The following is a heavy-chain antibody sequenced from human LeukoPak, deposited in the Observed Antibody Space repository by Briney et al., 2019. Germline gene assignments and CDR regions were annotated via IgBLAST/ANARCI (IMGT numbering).Heavy chain of an antibody. D-gene: IGHD2-2*01. CDR2: ISGSGGTT. V-gene: IGHV3-23*01. CDR1: GFTFSFYA. Sequence: TGGSLRLSCAASGFTFSFYAMSWVRQAPGKGLEWVAAISGSGGTTYYADSVKGRFTISRDNSKNTLYLQVNSLRAEDTAVFYCAKDRGYCSSTTCFYDYWGQGTLVTVSS. CDR3: AKDRGYCSSTTCFYDY. J-gene: IGHJ4*02.